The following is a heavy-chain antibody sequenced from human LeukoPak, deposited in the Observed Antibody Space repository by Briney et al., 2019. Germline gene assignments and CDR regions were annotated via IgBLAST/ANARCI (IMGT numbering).Heavy chain of an antibody. J-gene: IGHJ5*02. V-gene: IGHV4-34*01. Sequence: SETLSLTCAVYGGSFSGYYWSWIRQPPGKGLEWIGEINHSGSTNYNPSLKSRVTISVDTSKNQFSLKLSSVTAADTAVYYCARGRVDGWFNNWFDPWGQGTMVTVSS. CDR2: INHSGST. CDR3: ARGRVDGWFNNWFDP. D-gene: IGHD2-15*01. CDR1: GGSFSGYY.